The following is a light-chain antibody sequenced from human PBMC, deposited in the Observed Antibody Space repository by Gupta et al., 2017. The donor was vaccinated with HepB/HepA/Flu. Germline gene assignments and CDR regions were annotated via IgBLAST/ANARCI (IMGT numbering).Light chain of an antibody. V-gene: IGKV1-5*03. CDR3: QQANNFSWT. CDR2: KAS. Sequence: DIQMTQSPSTLSASVGDRVTITCRANQSISSWLDWYQQKPGKAPKVLIYKASNLESGVPSRFSGSGSGTEFTLTISSLQPDDFATYYCQQANNFSWTFGQGTKVEI. J-gene: IGKJ1*01. CDR1: QSISSW.